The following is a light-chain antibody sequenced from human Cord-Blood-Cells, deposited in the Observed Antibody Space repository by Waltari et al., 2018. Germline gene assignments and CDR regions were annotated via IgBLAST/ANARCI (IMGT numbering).Light chain of an antibody. Sequence: EVALTQSPGTLSLSPGERATLSCRASQSVSSSYLAWYQQKPGQAPSLLIYGASSRATGIPDRFSGSGSGTDFTLTISRLEPEDFAVYYCQQYGSSPFTFGPGTKVDIK. CDR3: QQYGSSPFT. CDR2: GAS. CDR1: QSVSSSY. J-gene: IGKJ3*01. V-gene: IGKV3-20*01.